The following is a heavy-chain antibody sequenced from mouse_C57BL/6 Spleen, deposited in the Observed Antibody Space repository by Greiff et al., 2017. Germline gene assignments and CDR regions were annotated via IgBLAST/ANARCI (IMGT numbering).Heavy chain of an antibody. CDR1: GYTFTSYW. CDR3: ARAITTGTGAMDY. Sequence: VQLQQPGAELVMPGASVKLSCKASGYTFTSYWMHWVKQRPGQGLEWIGEIDPSDSYTNYNQKFKGKSTLTVDKSSSTAYMQLSSLTSEDSAVYYCARAITTGTGAMDYWGQGTSVTVSS. D-gene: IGHD1-2*01. CDR2: IDPSDSYT. J-gene: IGHJ4*01. V-gene: IGHV1-69*01.